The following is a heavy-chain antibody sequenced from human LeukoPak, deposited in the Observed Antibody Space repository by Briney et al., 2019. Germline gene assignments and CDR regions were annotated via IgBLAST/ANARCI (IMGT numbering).Heavy chain of an antibody. D-gene: IGHD1-1*01. Sequence: ASVKVSCKASGYTFTSYGISWVRQAPGQGLEWMGWISAYNGNTNYAQKLQGRVTMTTDTSTSTAYMELRSLRSDDTAVYYCARVLESDLQLELYYMDVWGKGTTVTVSS. J-gene: IGHJ6*03. CDR3: ARVLESDLQLELYYMDV. V-gene: IGHV1-18*01. CDR1: GYTFTSYG. CDR2: ISAYNGNT.